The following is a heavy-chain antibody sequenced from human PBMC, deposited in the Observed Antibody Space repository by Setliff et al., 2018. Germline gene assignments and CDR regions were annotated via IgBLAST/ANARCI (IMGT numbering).Heavy chain of an antibody. J-gene: IGHJ6*03. CDR3: ARSPPNRGVGQGHHMDV. Sequence: GASVKVSCKASGGTFTNYGVSWVRQAPGQGLEWMGGTIPIFGTTDYAQKFQGRVTIITDESTSTAFMQLSSLRSDDTALYYCARSPPNRGVGQGHHMDVWGKGTSVTVSS. D-gene: IGHD1-26*01. V-gene: IGHV1-69*05. CDR1: GGTFTNYG. CDR2: TIPIFGTT.